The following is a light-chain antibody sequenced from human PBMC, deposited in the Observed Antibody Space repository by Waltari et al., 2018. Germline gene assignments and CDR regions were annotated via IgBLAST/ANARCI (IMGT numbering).Light chain of an antibody. CDR3: CSYVGAYSWV. J-gene: IGLJ3*02. CDR1: RRDICVYNY. V-gene: IGLV2-11*01. CDR2: DVT. Sequence: QSALTQPLSLSWPPGQSVTISCTWTRRDICVYNYLSCYQQHPAKAPKLIIYDVTARPSGVPDRFSGSKSGNTASLTISGLQAEDEAHYYCCSYVGAYSWVFGGGTDLTVV.